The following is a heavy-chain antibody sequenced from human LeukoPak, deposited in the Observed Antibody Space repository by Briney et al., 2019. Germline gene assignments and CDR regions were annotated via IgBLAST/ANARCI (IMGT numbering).Heavy chain of an antibody. CDR1: GYTFTGYY. Sequence: ASVKVTCKASGYTFTGYYMHWVRQAPGQGLEWMGRINPNSGGTNYVQKFQGRVTMTRDTSISTAYMELSRLRSDDTAVYYCARXSIVVVXAALLEAXYYYYXGMXVWGQG. V-gene: IGHV1-2*06. J-gene: IGHJ6*02. CDR3: ARXSIVVVXAALLEAXYYYYXGMXV. D-gene: IGHD2-2*01. CDR2: INPNSGGT.